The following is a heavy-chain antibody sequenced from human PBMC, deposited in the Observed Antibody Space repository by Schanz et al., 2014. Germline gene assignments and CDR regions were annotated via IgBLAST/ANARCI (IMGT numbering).Heavy chain of an antibody. V-gene: IGHV1-46*03. Sequence: QVQLVQSGAEVKKPGSSVKVSCKASGGTFSSFGINWVRQAPGQGLEWMGYINSSGGGTSYAQKFQDRLTMTRDASTSAVYMELSSLRSEDTAVYYCARDGVDAAAGGNYWGQGTLVTVSS. CDR1: GGTFSSFG. CDR3: ARDGVDAAAGGNY. CDR2: INSSGGGT. J-gene: IGHJ4*02. D-gene: IGHD6-13*01.